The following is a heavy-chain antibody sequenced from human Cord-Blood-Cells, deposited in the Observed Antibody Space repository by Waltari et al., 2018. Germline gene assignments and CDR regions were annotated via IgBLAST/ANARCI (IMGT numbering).Heavy chain of an antibody. D-gene: IGHD6-6*01. Sequence: EVQLVESGGGLVQPGGSLRLSCAASGFTFSSYWLHRVRQAPGKGLVWVSRINSDGSSTSYADSVKGRSTISRDNAKNTLYLQMNSLRAEDTAVYYCARDPVSSSSLDYWGQGTLVTVSS. CDR1: GFTFSSYW. CDR2: INSDGSST. J-gene: IGHJ4*02. V-gene: IGHV3-74*01. CDR3: ARDPVSSSSLDY.